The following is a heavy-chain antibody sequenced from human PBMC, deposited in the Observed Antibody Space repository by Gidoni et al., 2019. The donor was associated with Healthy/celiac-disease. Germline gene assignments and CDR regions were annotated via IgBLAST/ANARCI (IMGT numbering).Heavy chain of an antibody. J-gene: IGHJ4*02. CDR1: GRNFRSYP. CDR3: ASSEGTYYYDSSGYSLDY. CDR2: IIPILGIA. Sequence: QVQLVQSGAEVKKPGSSVKVSCKASGRNFRSYPIRWVRQAPGQGLEWLGRIIPILGIANFAQKFQVIVTITADKSTSTAYMELSSLRSEDTSVYYCASSEGTYYYDSSGYSLDYWGQGTLVTVSS. D-gene: IGHD3-22*01. V-gene: IGHV1-69*02.